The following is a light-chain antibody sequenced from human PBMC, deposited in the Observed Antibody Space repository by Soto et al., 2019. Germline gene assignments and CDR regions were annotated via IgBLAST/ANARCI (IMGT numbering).Light chain of an antibody. J-gene: IGLJ1*01. CDR1: SSDVGSYNL. CDR2: EGT. V-gene: IGLV2-23*01. Sequence: QSVLTQPASVSGSPGQSITISCTGTSSDVGSYNLVSWFQQLPGKVPKLIIYEGTKRPSGVSDRFSGSKSGYTASLTIYGLQAEDAADYYCFSYAGNSVYVFGTGTTVTVL. CDR3: FSYAGNSVYV.